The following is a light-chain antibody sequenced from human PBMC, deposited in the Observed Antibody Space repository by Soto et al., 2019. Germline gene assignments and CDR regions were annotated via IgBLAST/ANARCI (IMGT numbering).Light chain of an antibody. CDR1: QSLLHSSGSNF. CDR3: MQVLQGPLG. CDR2: LGS. V-gene: IGKV2-28*01. Sequence: EIVMTQSPLSLPVTPGEPASISCRSSQSLLHSSGSNFLDWYLQKPGQSPQLLIYLGSNRASGVTDRFSGSGSGTDFTLKISRVEAEDVGVYYCMQVLQGPLGFGGGNRVEI. J-gene: IGKJ4*01.